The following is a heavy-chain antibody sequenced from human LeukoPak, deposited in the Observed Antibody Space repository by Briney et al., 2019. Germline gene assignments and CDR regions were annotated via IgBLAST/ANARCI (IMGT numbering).Heavy chain of an antibody. CDR1: GFTFSSYS. CDR3: ARDYMGGYYYYMDV. D-gene: IGHD2-15*01. CDR2: ISSSSSYI. V-gene: IGHV3-21*01. Sequence: PGGSLRLSCAASGFTFSSYSMNWVRQAPGKGLEWVSSISSSSSYIYYADSVKGRFTISRDNAKNSLYLQMNSLRAEDTAVCYCARDYMGGYYYYMDVWGKGTTVTVSS. J-gene: IGHJ6*03.